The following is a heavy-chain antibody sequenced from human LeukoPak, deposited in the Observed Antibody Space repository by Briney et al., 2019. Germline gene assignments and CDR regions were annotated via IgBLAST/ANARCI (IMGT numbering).Heavy chain of an antibody. CDR1: GFTFSSYS. Sequence: GGSLRLSCTASGFTFSSYSMNWVRQAPGKGLEWVSYISSSSSTIYYADSVKGRFTISRDNAKNSLYLQMNSLRAEDTAVYYCARDGDCTNGVCYSYWYFDLWGRGTLVTVSS. D-gene: IGHD2-8*01. CDR2: ISSSSSTI. V-gene: IGHV3-48*01. CDR3: ARDGDCTNGVCYSYWYFDL. J-gene: IGHJ2*01.